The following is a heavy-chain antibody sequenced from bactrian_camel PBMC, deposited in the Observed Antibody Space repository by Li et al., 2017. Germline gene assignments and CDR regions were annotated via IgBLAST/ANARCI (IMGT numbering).Heavy chain of an antibody. V-gene: IGHV3S35*01. D-gene: IGHD2*01. CDR1: AFTFKRDA. CDR3: VSDEYSGEDCSYNY. Sequence: DVQLVESGGGLVQPGGSLRLSCAASAFTFKRDAMMWVRQAQGKGLEWVSHITSGGDESFYVGSVKGRFTISGDNAKNTVYLQMDMLKPEDRAVYYCVSDEYSGEDCSYNYWGQGTQVTVS. CDR2: ITSGGDES. J-gene: IGHJ4*01.